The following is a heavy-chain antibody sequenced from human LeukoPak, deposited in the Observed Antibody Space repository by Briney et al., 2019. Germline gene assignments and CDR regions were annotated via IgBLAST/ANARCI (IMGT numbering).Heavy chain of an antibody. J-gene: IGHJ6*04. V-gene: IGHV3-30*02. Sequence: PGGSLRLSCAASGFTFNKYGMHWVRQAPGKGLEWVAFIRYDGSQKYYADSVEGRFMISRDNSKNTVDLQMNSLRGDDTAMYYCAKEGAASWDVDVWGKGTTVTVSS. CDR3: AKEGAASWDVDV. D-gene: IGHD3-3*02. CDR2: IRYDGSQK. CDR1: GFTFNKYG.